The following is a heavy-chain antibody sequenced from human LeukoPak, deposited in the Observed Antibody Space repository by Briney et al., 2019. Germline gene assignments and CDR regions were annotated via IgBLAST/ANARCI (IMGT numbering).Heavy chain of an antibody. CDR1: GGSITSSFY. Sequence: SETLSLTCTVSGGSITSSFYWSWIRQSPGKGLEWIGYIYNSGGTKYNPSLKSRLTISVDTSKNQFSLNLSSVTAADTAVYYCARASVLLSGDYWGQGTLVTVSS. CDR2: IYNSGGT. D-gene: IGHD3-16*01. CDR3: ARASVLLSGDY. V-gene: IGHV4-59*01. J-gene: IGHJ4*02.